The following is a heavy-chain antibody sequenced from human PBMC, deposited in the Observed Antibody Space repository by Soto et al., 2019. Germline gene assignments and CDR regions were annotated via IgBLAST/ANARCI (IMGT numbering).Heavy chain of an antibody. Sequence: SVNLSWKAGAAGMPSYAISCVCRPPVEGLEWMGGIIPIFGTANYAQKFQGRVTITADESTSTAYMELSSLRSEDTAVYYCATATGSIDSRAHSYYYPSTDVWG. CDR2: IIPIFGTA. CDR1: AAGMPSYA. J-gene: IGHJ6*02. D-gene: IGHD4-4*01. V-gene: IGHV1-69*01. CDR3: ATATGSIDSRAHSYYYPSTDV.